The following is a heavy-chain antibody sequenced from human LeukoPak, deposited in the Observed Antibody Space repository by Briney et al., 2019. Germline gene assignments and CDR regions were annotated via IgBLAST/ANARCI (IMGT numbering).Heavy chain of an antibody. CDR2: IYYSGST. CDR1: GGSISSSSYY. D-gene: IGHD3-9*01. CDR3: ARQYYDILTGYFLGAYFDY. J-gene: IGHJ4*02. V-gene: IGHV4-39*01. Sequence: SETLSLTFTVSGGSISSSSYYWGWIRQPPGKGLEWIGSIYYSGSTYYNPSLKSRVTISVDTSKNQFSLKLSSVTAADTAVYYCARQYYDILTGYFLGAYFDYWGQGTLVTVSS.